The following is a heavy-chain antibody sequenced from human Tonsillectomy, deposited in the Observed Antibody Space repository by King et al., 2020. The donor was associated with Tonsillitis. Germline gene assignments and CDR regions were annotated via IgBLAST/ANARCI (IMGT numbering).Heavy chain of an antibody. D-gene: IGHD1-26*01. CDR3: ARRGFSGSYYRSPTWTFDI. Sequence: QLVQSGAEVKKTGESLKISCKGSGYRFTTYWIGWVRQMPGKGLEWMGIIYPGDSDTRYSPSFQSQVTISADKSISTAYLQWSSLKASDTAMYYCARRGFSGSYYRSPTWTFDIWGQGTMVTVSS. J-gene: IGHJ3*02. V-gene: IGHV5-51*01. CDR2: IYPGDSDT. CDR1: GYRFTTYW.